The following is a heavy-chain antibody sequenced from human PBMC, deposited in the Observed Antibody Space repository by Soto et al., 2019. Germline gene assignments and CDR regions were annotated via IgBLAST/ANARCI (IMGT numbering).Heavy chain of an antibody. Sequence: QVQLQESGPGLVKPSETLSLTCTVSGASFSNSYWSWIRRPAGKGLEWIGRISASGNTNYNPSLKSRVTMSIDTSKNQFSLKVTSVTAADTVLYYCAKESGAPAGTAEYWGQGILVTVSS. CDR3: AKESGAPAGTAEY. V-gene: IGHV4-4*07. CDR1: GASFSNSY. D-gene: IGHD1-1*01. CDR2: ISASGNT. J-gene: IGHJ4*02.